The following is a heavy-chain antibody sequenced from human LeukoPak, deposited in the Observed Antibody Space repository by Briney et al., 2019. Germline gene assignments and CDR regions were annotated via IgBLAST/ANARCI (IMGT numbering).Heavy chain of an antibody. CDR3: ARTDYYDSSGFPLDI. J-gene: IGHJ3*02. Sequence: SETLSLTCAVYGGSFSGYYWSWIRQHPGTGLEWIGYIYYSGSTYYNPSLKSRVTISVDTSKNQFSLKLSSVTAADTAVYYCARTDYYDSSGFPLDIWGQGTMVTVSS. V-gene: IGHV4-31*11. CDR2: IYYSGST. D-gene: IGHD3-22*01. CDR1: GGSFSGYY.